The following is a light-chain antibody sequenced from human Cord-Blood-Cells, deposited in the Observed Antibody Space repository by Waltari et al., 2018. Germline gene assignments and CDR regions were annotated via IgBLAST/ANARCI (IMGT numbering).Light chain of an antibody. CDR1: SSDVGGYNY. CDR2: DVS. CDR3: SSYTSSSTRV. V-gene: IGLV2-14*03. J-gene: IGLJ3*02. Sequence: QSALTQPASVSGSPGQSITISCTGTSSDVGGYNYVSWYQQHPGKAPQLMIYDVSNRPSGASNRCSGSKSGNTASLTISGLQAEDEADYYCSSYTSSSTRVFGGGTKLTVL.